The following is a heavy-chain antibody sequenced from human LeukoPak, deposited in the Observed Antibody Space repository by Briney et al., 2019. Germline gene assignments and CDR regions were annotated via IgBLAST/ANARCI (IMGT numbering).Heavy chain of an antibody. D-gene: IGHD6-6*01. J-gene: IGHJ4*02. CDR3: ARGVVIEYSSSYYFDY. CDR2: ISSDGSRT. Sequence: GGSLRLSCAASGFTFSNYWMHWVRQAPGKGLVWVSHISSDGSRTAYADSVKGRFTISRDNAKNSLYLQMNSLRAEDTAVYYCARGVVIEYSSSYYFDYWGQGTLVTVSS. CDR1: GFTFSNYW. V-gene: IGHV3-74*01.